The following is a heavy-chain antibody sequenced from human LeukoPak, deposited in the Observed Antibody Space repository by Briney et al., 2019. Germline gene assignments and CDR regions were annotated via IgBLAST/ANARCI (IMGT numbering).Heavy chain of an antibody. V-gene: IGHV3-53*01. Sequence: GGSLRLSCAASGFIVSSNYMSWVRQAPGKGLEWVSVISSGGNTYYADSVKGRFTISRDISKNTLYLQMNSLRAEDTAVYYCARDGSLPDYWGQGTLVTVSS. CDR2: ISSGGNT. J-gene: IGHJ4*02. CDR3: ARDGSLPDY. CDR1: GFIVSSNY.